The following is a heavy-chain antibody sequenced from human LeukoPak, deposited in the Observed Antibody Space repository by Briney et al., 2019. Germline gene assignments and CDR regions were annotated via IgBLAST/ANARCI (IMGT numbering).Heavy chain of an antibody. CDR2: ISGSGGST. J-gene: IGHJ4*02. V-gene: IGHV3-23*01. Sequence: PGGSLRLSCAASGFTSSSYAMSWVRQAPGKGLGWVSAISGSGGSTYYADSVKGRFTISRDNSKNTLYLQMNSLRAEDTAVYYCAKPLPERGSYGKTGVDYWGQGTLVTVSS. CDR1: GFTSSSYA. CDR3: AKPLPERGSYGKTGVDY. D-gene: IGHD1-26*01.